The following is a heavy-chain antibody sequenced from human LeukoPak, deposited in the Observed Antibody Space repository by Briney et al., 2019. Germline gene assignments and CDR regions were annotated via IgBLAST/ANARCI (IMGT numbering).Heavy chain of an antibody. V-gene: IGHV3-30*18. CDR1: GFTFSSYG. CDR3: AKDPYLYSSGWYVDY. CDR2: ISYDGSNK. Sequence: GGSLRLSCAASGFTFSSYGMHWVRQAPGKGLEWVAVISYDGSNKYYADSVKGRFTISRDNSKNTLYLQMNSLRAEDTAVYYCAKDPYLYSSGWYVDYWGQGTLVTVSS. J-gene: IGHJ4*02. D-gene: IGHD6-19*01.